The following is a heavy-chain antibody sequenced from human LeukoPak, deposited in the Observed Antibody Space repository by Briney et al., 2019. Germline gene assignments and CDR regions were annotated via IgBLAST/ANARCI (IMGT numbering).Heavy chain of an antibody. J-gene: IGHJ1*01. D-gene: IGHD1-26*01. CDR2: ISGSGGST. CDR3: ANPTHSGSCLAEYFQH. Sequence: GGSLRLSCAASGFTFSSYAMSWVRQAPGKGLEWVSAISGSGGSTYYADSVKGRFTISRDNSKNTLYLQMNSLRAEDTAVYYCANPTHSGSCLAEYFQHWGQGTLVTVSS. V-gene: IGHV3-23*01. CDR1: GFTFSSYA.